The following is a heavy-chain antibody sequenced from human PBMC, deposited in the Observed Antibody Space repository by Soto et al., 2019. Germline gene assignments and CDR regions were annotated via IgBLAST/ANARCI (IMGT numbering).Heavy chain of an antibody. CDR2: IYYTGSS. V-gene: IGHV4-61*01. D-gene: IGHD5-12*01. CDR1: GGSVSSGNYY. CDR3: ARAYGGYADY. J-gene: IGHJ4*02. Sequence: SETLSLTCTVSGGSVSSGNYYWSWIRQPPGKGLEWIGFIYYTGSSSYNPSLKSRVTISVDTSKNQFSLKLSSVTAADTAVYYCARAYGGYADYWGQGALVTVSS.